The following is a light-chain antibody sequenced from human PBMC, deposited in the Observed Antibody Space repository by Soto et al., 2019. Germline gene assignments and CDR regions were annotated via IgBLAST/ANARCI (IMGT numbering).Light chain of an antibody. CDR2: AAS. V-gene: IGKV1D-12*01. Sequence: DIQITQSPSSVSASVGDRVTITFRASRDLSGWLAWYQQKPGKAPKLLISAASSLQSGVPSRFSGSGSGTDFTLTIRSLQPEDFATYYCQQPISFPITFGQGTRLEIK. J-gene: IGKJ5*01. CDR3: QQPISFPIT. CDR1: RDLSGW.